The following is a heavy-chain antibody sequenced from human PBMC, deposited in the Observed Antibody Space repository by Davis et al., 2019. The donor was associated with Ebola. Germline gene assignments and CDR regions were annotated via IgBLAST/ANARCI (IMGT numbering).Heavy chain of an antibody. CDR3: ASSLDDY. V-gene: IGHV1-18*04. D-gene: IGHD1-1*01. J-gene: IGHJ4*02. CDR2: SSDYNGNT. Sequence: ASVKVSCKASGYTFTNYGISWVRQAPGQGPEWMGWSSDYNGNTNYAQKFQGRVTMTTDTSTSTAYMELSSLRSEDTAVYYCASSLDDYWGQGTLVTVSS. CDR1: GYTFTNYG.